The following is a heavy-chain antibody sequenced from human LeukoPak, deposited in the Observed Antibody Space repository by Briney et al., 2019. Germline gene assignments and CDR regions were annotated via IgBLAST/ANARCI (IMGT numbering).Heavy chain of an antibody. CDR3: ASLLSARPYYYYMDV. V-gene: IGHV4-34*01. CDR2: INHSGST. J-gene: IGHJ6*03. CDR1: GGSFSGYY. Sequence: SETLSLSCAVYGGSFSGYYWSWIRQPPGKGLGWIGEINHSGSTNYNPSLKSRVTISVDTSKNQFSLKLSSVTAADTAVYYCASLLSARPYYYYMDVWGKGTTVTVSS. D-gene: IGHD1-26*01.